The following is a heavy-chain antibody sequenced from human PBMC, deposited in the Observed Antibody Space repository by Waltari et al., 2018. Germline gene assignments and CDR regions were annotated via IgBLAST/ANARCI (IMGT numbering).Heavy chain of an antibody. CDR1: GGSISSYY. J-gene: IGHJ5*02. CDR2: IYTMGST. Sequence: QVQLQESGPGLVKPSETLSLTCTVSGGSISSYYWSWIRQPAGKGLEWIGRIYTMGSTNYNPSLKSRVTISVDKSKNQFSLKLSSVTAADTAVYYCARSIAARPDFDPWGQGTLVTVSS. D-gene: IGHD6-6*01. CDR3: ARSIAARPDFDP. V-gene: IGHV4-4*07.